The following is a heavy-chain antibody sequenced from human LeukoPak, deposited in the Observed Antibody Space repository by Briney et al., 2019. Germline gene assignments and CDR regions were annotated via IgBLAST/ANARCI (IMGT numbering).Heavy chain of an antibody. CDR3: AKDQGYCSGGSCYENWFDP. CDR1: GFTFSSYG. V-gene: IGHV3-30*02. J-gene: IGHJ5*02. CDR2: IRYDGSNK. Sequence: QSAGSLRLSCAASGFTFSSYGMHWVRQAPGKGLEWVAFIRYDGSNKYYADSVKGRFTISRDNSKSTLYLQMHSPRAEDTAVYYCAKDQGYCSGGSCYENWFDPWGQGPLVTVSS. D-gene: IGHD2-15*01.